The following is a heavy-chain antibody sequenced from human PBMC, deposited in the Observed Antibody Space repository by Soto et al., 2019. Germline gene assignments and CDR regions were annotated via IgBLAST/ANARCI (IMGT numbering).Heavy chain of an antibody. J-gene: IGHJ4*02. D-gene: IGHD5-18*01. Sequence: ASVKVSCKVSGPTFTSNGIGWVRQAPGQGLEWMGWISTYNENMDTAPQLQGRLTMTTDTSTTTAYMELTKLKFDDTALYYCAYVGGYSTSHYSFDLWGKGLPVTVSS. CDR3: AYVGGYSTSHYSFDL. CDR2: ISTYNENM. CDR1: GPTFTSNG. V-gene: IGHV1-18*04.